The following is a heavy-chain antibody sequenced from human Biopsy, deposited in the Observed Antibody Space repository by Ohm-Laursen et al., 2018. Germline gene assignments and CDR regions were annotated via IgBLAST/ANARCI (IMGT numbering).Heavy chain of an antibody. CDR1: GGTFSNYA. Sequence: SVKVSCKVSGGTFSNYAISWVRQAPGEGLEWMGGIIAVSGLVNYAPKFQGRVSITADKSTTTAYMELSNLKSEDTAVYYCATPFQYYDSWGGYPPFDYWGQGTLVTVSS. CDR3: ATPFQYYDSWGGYPPFDY. D-gene: IGHD3-3*01. V-gene: IGHV1-69*10. CDR2: IIAVSGLV. J-gene: IGHJ4*02.